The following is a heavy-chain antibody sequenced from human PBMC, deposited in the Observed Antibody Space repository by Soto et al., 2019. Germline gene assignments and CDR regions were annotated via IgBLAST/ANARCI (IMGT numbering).Heavy chain of an antibody. D-gene: IGHD3-10*01. J-gene: IGHJ4*02. CDR3: AAGEPLNY. CDR1: GFTFSNYG. V-gene: IGHV3-33*08. Sequence: VQLVESGGGLVKPGGSLRLSCAASGFTFSNYGMHWVRQAPGKGLEWVAIIWYDGSNKYYADSVKGRFTISRDNSKNTVYLQMNSLRAEDTAMYFCAAGEPLNYRGQGTLVTVSS. CDR2: IWYDGSNK.